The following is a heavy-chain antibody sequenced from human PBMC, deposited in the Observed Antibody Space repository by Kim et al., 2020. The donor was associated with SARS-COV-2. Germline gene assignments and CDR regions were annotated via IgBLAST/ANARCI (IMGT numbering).Heavy chain of an antibody. D-gene: IGHD6-13*01. CDR3: TRVPPYSNSWWDAFD. V-gene: IGHV3-73*01. CDR2: IRSKANSYAT. CDR1: GFTFSDSA. Sequence: GGSLRLSRAASGFTFSDSAMYWVRQASGKGLEWVGRIRSKANSYATAYDVSVKGRFIISRDDSKNTAYLQMNSLKTEDTAIYYCTRVPPYSNSWWDAFD. J-gene: IGHJ3*02.